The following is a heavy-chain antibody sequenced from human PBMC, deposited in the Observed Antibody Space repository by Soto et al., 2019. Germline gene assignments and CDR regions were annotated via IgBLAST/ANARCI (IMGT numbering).Heavy chain of an antibody. CDR1: GGSLSNNDY. D-gene: IGHD6-19*01. Sequence: QLQVQESGPGLVKPSETLSLTCSVSGGSLSNNDYWAWIRQPPGKGLEWVGSTFYGGTTYYSPSLMSRLSISVDASKNQFSLKLSSVTAADTAVYYCAKVGGWDYYYYLDVWGKGTTVTVSS. CDR3: AKVGGWDYYYYLDV. V-gene: IGHV4-39*02. J-gene: IGHJ6*03. CDR2: TFYGGTT.